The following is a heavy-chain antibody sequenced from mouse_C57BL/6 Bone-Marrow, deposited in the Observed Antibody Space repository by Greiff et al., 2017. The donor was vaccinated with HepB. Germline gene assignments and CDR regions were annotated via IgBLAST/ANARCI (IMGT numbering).Heavy chain of an antibody. V-gene: IGHV1-64*01. CDR2: IHPNSGST. Sequence: QVQLQQPGAELVKPGASVKLSCKASGYTFTSYWMHWVKQRPGQGLEWIGMIHPNSGSTNYNEKFKSKATLTVEKSSSTAYMQLSSLTSEDSAVYYCARGPSLWPYAMDYWGQGTSVTVSS. CDR1: GYTFTSYW. D-gene: IGHD1-1*01. J-gene: IGHJ4*01. CDR3: ARGPSLWPYAMDY.